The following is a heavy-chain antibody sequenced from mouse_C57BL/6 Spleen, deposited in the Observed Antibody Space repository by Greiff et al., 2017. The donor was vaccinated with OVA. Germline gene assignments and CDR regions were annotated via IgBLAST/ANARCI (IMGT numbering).Heavy chain of an antibody. CDR2: IYPSDSGT. CDR3: ARDSSGYGFAY. J-gene: IGHJ3*01. Sequence: QVQLQQPGAELVRPGSSVKLSCKASGYTFTSYWMHWVKQRPIQGLEWIGNIYPSDSGTHYNQKFKGKATLTVDKSSSTAYMQLSSLTSEDSAVYCCARDSSGYGFAYWGQGTLVTVSA. D-gene: IGHD3-2*02. V-gene: IGHV1-52*01. CDR1: GYTFTSYW.